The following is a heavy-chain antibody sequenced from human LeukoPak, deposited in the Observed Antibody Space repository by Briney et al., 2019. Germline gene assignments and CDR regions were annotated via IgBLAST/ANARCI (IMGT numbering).Heavy chain of an antibody. Sequence: SETLSLTCTVSGGSISSYDWSWIRQSAGRGLKWIGLIYASGSTNYNPSLNSRVTMSLDTSNNHFSLHLSSVTAADTAVYCCAKIRDASGRFFDYWGQGTLVTVSS. CDR3: AKIRDASGRFFDY. D-gene: IGHD3-10*01. V-gene: IGHV4-4*07. J-gene: IGHJ4*02. CDR1: GGSISSYD. CDR2: IYASGST.